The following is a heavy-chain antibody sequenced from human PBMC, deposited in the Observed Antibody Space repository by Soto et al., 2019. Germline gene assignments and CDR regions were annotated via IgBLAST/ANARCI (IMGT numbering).Heavy chain of an antibody. Sequence: QVQLVQSGAEVKKPGSSVKVSCKASKGAFRTYAISWVRQAPGQGLEWVGGIIPILGRADYAKKFQGRVTITEDKFTSTAYMELSSRRSKDTAIYYCATDRVVATTEPAFDVWGQGTLVIVSS. J-gene: IGHJ3*01. V-gene: IGHV1-69*06. D-gene: IGHD5-12*01. CDR3: ATDRVVATTEPAFDV. CDR1: KGAFRTYA. CDR2: IIPILGRA.